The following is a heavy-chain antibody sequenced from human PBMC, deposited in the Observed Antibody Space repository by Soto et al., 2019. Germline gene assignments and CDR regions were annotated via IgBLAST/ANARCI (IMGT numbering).Heavy chain of an antibody. CDR1: GFTFSSYG. V-gene: IGHV3-30*18. D-gene: IGHD3-3*01. CDR3: AKDRREVLITIFGAYDMDV. J-gene: IGHJ6*03. Sequence: QVQLVESGGGVVQPGRSLRLSCAASGFTFSSYGMHWVRQAPGKGLEWVAVISYDGSNKYYADSVKGRFTISRDNSKNTLHLQMHSLRAEDRAVYYCAKDRREVLITIFGAYDMDVWGKGSTVSASS. CDR2: ISYDGSNK.